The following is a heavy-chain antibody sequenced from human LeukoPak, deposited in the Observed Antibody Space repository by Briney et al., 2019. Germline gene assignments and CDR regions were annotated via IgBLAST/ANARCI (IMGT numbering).Heavy chain of an antibody. CDR1: GYTFTSYG. CDR3: ARVPPLYSGSYRDLDY. V-gene: IGHV1-18*01. D-gene: IGHD1-26*01. J-gene: IGHJ4*02. Sequence: ASVKVSCKASGYTFTSYGISWVRQAPGQGLEWMGWISAYNGSTNYAQKLQGRVTMTTDTSTSTAYMELRSLRSDDTAVYYCARVPPLYSGSYRDLDYWGQGTLVTVSS. CDR2: ISAYNGST.